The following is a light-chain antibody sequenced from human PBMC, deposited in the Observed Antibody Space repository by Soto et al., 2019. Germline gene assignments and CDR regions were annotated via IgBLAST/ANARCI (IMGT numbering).Light chain of an antibody. CDR2: ATS. J-gene: IGKJ4*01. V-gene: IGKV1-27*01. CDR1: QAIYNY. CDR3: QKFSAVPT. Sequence: DIQMTQSPSSLSASVGDRVTITCRASQAIYNYLAWYHQKPGKVHTLLISATSTLQSGVPSRFSGSGSGTDFTLTISSLQPEDVATYYCQKFSAVPTFGGGTKVEI.